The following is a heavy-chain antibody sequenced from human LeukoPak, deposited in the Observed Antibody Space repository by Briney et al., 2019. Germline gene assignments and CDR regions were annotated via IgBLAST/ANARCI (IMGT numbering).Heavy chain of an antibody. Sequence: ASVKVSCKASGGTFSSYAINWVRQAPGQGLEWMGGIIPIFGTANYAQRFQGRVTITADESTSTAYMELSSLRSEDTAVYYCARVVVVKDYYGMDVWGQGTTVTVSS. CDR2: IIPIFGTA. CDR1: GGTFSSYA. J-gene: IGHJ6*02. CDR3: ARVVVVKDYYGMDV. V-gene: IGHV1-69*13. D-gene: IGHD2-2*01.